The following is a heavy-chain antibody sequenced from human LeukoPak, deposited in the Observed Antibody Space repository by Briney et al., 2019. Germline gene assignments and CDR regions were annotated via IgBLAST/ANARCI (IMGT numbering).Heavy chain of an antibody. V-gene: IGHV4-31*03. CDR1: GGSISSGGYY. CDR3: ARDVSLGYYDSSGHIPQIYFDY. D-gene: IGHD3-22*01. J-gene: IGHJ4*02. Sequence: PSQTLSLTCTVSGGSISSGGYYWSWIRQHPGQGLEWIGFIYYSGSTNYNPALKSRVTISADTSKNQFSLNLSSVTAADTAVYYCARDVSLGYYDSSGHIPQIYFDYWGQGTLVSVSS. CDR2: IYYSGST.